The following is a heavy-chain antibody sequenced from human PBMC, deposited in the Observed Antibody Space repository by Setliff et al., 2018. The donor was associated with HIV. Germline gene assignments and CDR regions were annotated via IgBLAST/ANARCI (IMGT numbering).Heavy chain of an antibody. V-gene: IGHV1-69*10. Sequence: SVKVSCKASRSTFNSHTISWVRQAPGQGLEWMGGIIPILGIANYAQKFQGRVTITADKSTSTAYMELSSLRAEDTAVYYCARDRYSGSPTDYWGQGTLVTVSS. J-gene: IGHJ4*02. D-gene: IGHD1-26*01. CDR3: ARDRYSGSPTDY. CDR2: IIPILGIA. CDR1: RSTFNSHT.